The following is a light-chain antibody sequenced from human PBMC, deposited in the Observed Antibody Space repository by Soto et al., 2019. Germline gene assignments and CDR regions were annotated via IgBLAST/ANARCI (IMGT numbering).Light chain of an antibody. J-gene: IGKJ1*01. CDR1: QALNTR. CDR3: QQYGSSPRT. Sequence: EIVLTQSPATLSAFPGDRVTLSCRASQALNTRLAWYQHKPGQAPRLLIYGASTRATGIPARFSGSGSGTEFTLTISRLEPEDFAVYYCQQYGSSPRTFGQGTKVDIK. CDR2: GAS. V-gene: IGKV3-20*01.